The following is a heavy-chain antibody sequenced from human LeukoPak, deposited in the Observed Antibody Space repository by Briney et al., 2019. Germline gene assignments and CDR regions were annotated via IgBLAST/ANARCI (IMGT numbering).Heavy chain of an antibody. CDR3: AKDMDRTVGATGGYFDY. Sequence: PGGSLRLSCAASGFTFSSYAMSWVRQAPGKGLEWVSAISGSGGSTYYADSVKGRLTISRDNSKNTLYLQMNSLRAEDTAVYYCAKDMDRTVGATGGYFDYWGQGTLVTVSS. V-gene: IGHV3-23*01. J-gene: IGHJ4*02. CDR2: ISGSGGST. CDR1: GFTFSSYA. D-gene: IGHD1-26*01.